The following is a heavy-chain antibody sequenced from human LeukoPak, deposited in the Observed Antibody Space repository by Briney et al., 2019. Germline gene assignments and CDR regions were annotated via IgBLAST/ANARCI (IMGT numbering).Heavy chain of an antibody. J-gene: IGHJ5*02. Sequence: PSETLSLTCAVYGGSFSGYYWSWIRQPPGKGLEWIGEINHSGSTNYNPSLKSRVTISVDTSKNQFSLKLGSVTAADTAVYYCARDYYDSSGYYRANWFDPWGQGTLVTVSS. CDR3: ARDYYDSSGYYRANWFDP. D-gene: IGHD3-22*01. CDR2: INHSGST. CDR1: GGSFSGYY. V-gene: IGHV4-34*01.